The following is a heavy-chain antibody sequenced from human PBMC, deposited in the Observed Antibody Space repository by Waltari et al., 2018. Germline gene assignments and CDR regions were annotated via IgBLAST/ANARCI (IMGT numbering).Heavy chain of an antibody. D-gene: IGHD3-10*01. CDR3: ARGRGANINTIRGVLDI. CDR2: SYHTVTT. J-gene: IGHJ3*02. V-gene: IGHV4-4*02. Sequence: QVQLQESGPGLVRASGTLSLTCAVSGGSISSTYWWTWVRQPPGKGLEWIGESYHTVTTNYKPSLKRRVTISLDKSKNHFSLKLTSVTAADTAVYYCARGRGANINTIRGVLDIWGQGTMVTVSS. CDR1: GGSISSTYW.